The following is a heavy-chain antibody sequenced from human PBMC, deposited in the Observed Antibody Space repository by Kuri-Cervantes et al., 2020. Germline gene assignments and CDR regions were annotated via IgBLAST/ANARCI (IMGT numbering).Heavy chain of an antibody. J-gene: IGHJ6*03. CDR3: ARDQSARGGSGGRDYYFYMDV. CDR1: GGSISRYY. Sequence: SETLSLTCTVSGGSISRYYWSWIRQPAGKGLGWIGRIYTSGSTNYNPSLKSRVTISVDKSKNQFSLNLSSVTAADTAVYYCARDQSARGGSGGRDYYFYMDVWGKGTTVTVSS. V-gene: IGHV4-4*07. CDR2: IYTSGST. D-gene: IGHD2-15*01.